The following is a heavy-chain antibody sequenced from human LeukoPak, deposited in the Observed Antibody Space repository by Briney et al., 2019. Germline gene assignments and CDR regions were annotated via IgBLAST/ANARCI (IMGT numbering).Heavy chain of an antibody. Sequence: GGSLRLSCAASGFTFSSYAMHGVRQAPGKGLEYVSAISGNGDSTFYANSVKGRFTISRDNSKNTLYLQMGSLRAEDMAVYYCARDVGSGWGYYYGMDVWAKGPRSPSP. CDR1: GFTFSSYA. V-gene: IGHV3-64*01. J-gene: IGHJ6*02. CDR2: ISGNGDST. CDR3: ARDVGSGWGYYYGMDV. D-gene: IGHD6-19*01.